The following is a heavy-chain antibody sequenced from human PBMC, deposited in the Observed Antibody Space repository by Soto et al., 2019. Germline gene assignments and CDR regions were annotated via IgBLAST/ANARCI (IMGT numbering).Heavy chain of an antibody. J-gene: IGHJ6*02. CDR3: ARSQGSSTSLEIYYYYYYGMDV. CDR2: IIPISGTA. Sequence: VQLVQSGAEVKQPGSSVKVSCKASGGTFSNYAISWVRQAPGQGLEWMGGIIPISGTANYAQKFQGRDTITAGESTSTAYMELSSLRSEDTAVYYCARSQGSSTSLEIYYYYYYGMDVWGQGTTVTVSS. CDR1: GGTFSNYA. V-gene: IGHV1-69*01. D-gene: IGHD2-2*01.